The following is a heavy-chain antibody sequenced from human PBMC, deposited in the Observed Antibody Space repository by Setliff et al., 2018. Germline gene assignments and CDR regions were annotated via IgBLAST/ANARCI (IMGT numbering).Heavy chain of an antibody. J-gene: IGHJ2*01. CDR2: MNPNSGNT. V-gene: IGHV1-8*01. CDR3: ARGRGGNPNWYFDL. Sequence: ASVKVSCKASGYTFSSYDINWVRQASGQGLEWMGWMNPNSGNTGYAQKFQGRVTMTRNTSINTAYMELSSLRSQDTAVYYCARGRGGNPNWYFDLWGRGALGTVS. D-gene: IGHD2-15*01. CDR1: GYTFSSYD.